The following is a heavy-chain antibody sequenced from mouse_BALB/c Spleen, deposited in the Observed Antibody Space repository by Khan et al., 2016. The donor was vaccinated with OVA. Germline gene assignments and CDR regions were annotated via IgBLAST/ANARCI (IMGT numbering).Heavy chain of an antibody. V-gene: IGHV9-3-1*01. Sequence: QIQLVQSGPELKKPGETVKISCKASGYTFTNYGMNWVKQAPGKGLKWMGWINTYTGEPTYADDFKGRFAFSLEPSASLAYLQLTNLKNEDTAKYCCARMKPYWYFELWGAGTTVTVAS. CDR3: ARMKPYWYFEL. J-gene: IGHJ1*01. CDR2: INTYTGEP. CDR1: GYTFTNYG.